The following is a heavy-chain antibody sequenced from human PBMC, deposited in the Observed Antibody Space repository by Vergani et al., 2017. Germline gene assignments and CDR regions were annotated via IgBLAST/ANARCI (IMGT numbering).Heavy chain of an antibody. V-gene: IGHV3-11*06. CDR2: ISSSSSYT. CDR1: GFTFSASY. CDR3: ARVDRDQIRDWFDY. D-gene: IGHD3/OR15-3a*01. J-gene: IGHJ4*02. Sequence: QVQLVESGGGLVKPGGSLRLSCAASGFTFSASYMRWIRQAPGKGLEWVSYISSSSSYTNYAASLKGRFTISRDNAKNSLYLQMNRLRAEDTAVYYCARVDRDQIRDWFDYWGQGTLVTVSS.